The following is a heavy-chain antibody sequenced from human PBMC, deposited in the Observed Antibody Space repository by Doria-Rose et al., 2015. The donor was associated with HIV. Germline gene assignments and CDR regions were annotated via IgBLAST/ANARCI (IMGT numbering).Heavy chain of an antibody. D-gene: IGHD6-13*01. V-gene: IGHV2-26*01. J-gene: IGHJ4*02. CDR3: ARIKSSRWYHKYYFDF. CDR2: IFSDDER. CDR1: GVSLSSPGMG. Sequence: QVQLVQSGPVLVKPTETLTLTCTVSGVSLSSPGMGVSWIRQPPGKALEWLANIFSDDERSYKTPLKSRLTITRGTSKSQVVLTMTDMDPVDTATYYCARIKSSRWYHKYYFDFWGQGTLSPSPQ.